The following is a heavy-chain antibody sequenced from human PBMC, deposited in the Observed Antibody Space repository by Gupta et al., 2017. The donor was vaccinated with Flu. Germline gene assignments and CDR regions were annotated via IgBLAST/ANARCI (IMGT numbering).Heavy chain of an antibody. CDR1: GFTFDDYA. CDR3: AKDLAGTKAGASYYYYGMDV. D-gene: IGHD1-7*01. J-gene: IGHJ6*02. Sequence: EVQLVESGGGLVQTGRSLRLSCAASGFTFDDYAMHRVRQAPGKGLEWVSGISWNSGSIGYADSVKGRFTISRDNAKNSLYLQMNSLRAEGTALYYCAKDLAGTKAGASYYYYGMDVWGQGTTVTVSS. V-gene: IGHV3-9*01. CDR2: ISWNSGSI.